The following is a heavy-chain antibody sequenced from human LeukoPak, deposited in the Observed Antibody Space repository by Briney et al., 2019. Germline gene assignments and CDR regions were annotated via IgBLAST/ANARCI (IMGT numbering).Heavy chain of an antibody. J-gene: IGHJ4*02. V-gene: IGHV4-38-2*02. CDR1: GYSISNGYY. D-gene: IGHD3-3*01. CDR2: IYHRGST. Sequence: SETLSLTCTVSGYSISNGYYWGWIRQPPGKGLEWVGIIYHRGSTYYNPSLRIRVTISLDRSKKKFSLKLTSVTAADTAVYFCARGAEYYAIWRGYAGYSDYWGQGISVTVSS. CDR3: ARGAEYYAIWRGYAGYSDY.